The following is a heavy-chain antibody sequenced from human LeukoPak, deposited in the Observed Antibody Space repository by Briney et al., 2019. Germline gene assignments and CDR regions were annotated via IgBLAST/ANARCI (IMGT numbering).Heavy chain of an antibody. Sequence: SETLSLTCTVSGGSISSGGYYWSWIRQHPGKGLEWIGYIYYSGSTYYNPSLKSRVTISVDTSKNQFSLKLSSVTAADTAVYYCARVASYYYGMDAWGQGTTVTVSS. CDR1: GGSISSGGYY. CDR3: ARVASYYYGMDA. V-gene: IGHV4-31*03. CDR2: IYYSGST. J-gene: IGHJ6*02.